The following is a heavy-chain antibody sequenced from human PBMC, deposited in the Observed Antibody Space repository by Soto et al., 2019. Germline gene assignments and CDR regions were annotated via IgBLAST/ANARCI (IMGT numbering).Heavy chain of an antibody. CDR1: GGSISTYY. D-gene: IGHD1-1*01. J-gene: IGHJ6*02. V-gene: IGHV4-59*01. CDR2: IYYSGTA. Sequence: QVQLRESGPGLVKSSETLSLTCTVSGGSISTYYWSWVRQPPGKGLEWIGYIYYSGTATYNPSLRSRGTISVDTSKSQFSLRLSSVTAADTAVYYCARGDGIQLGSLAGRYYYHKMDVWGQGTTVTVYS. CDR3: ARGDGIQLGSLAGRYYYHKMDV.